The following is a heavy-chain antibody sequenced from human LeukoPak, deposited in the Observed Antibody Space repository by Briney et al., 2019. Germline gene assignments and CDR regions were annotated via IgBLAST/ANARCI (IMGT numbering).Heavy chain of an antibody. V-gene: IGHV3-21*01. Sequence: GGSLRLSCAASGFTFSRYSMNWVRQAPGRGLEWVSSISISSSYIYYADSVKGRFTMSRDNAKNSLYLQVNSLRAEDTAVYYCARVGYSGYDNRGSFDYWGQGTLVTVSS. D-gene: IGHD5-12*01. CDR1: GFTFSRYS. CDR3: ARVGYSGYDNRGSFDY. J-gene: IGHJ4*02. CDR2: ISISSSYI.